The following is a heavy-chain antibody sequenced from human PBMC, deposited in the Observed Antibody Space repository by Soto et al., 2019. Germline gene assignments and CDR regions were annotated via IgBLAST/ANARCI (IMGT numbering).Heavy chain of an antibody. Sequence: GGSLRLSCVASGFTFRTYTMNWVRQAPGKGLEWVSGIRGFSPYTFYAESVKGRFTISRDNAKNSLYLQMNSLGVEDAAVYYCARDRGYDAHDYYYNAMDVWGQGTTVTVSS. V-gene: IGHV3-21*01. CDR3: ARDRGYDAHDYYYNAMDV. CDR2: IRGFSPYT. D-gene: IGHD2-15*01. CDR1: GFTFRTYT. J-gene: IGHJ6*02.